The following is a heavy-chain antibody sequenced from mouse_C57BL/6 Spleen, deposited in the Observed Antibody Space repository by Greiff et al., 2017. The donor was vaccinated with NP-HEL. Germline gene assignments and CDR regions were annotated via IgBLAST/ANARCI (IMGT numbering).Heavy chain of an antibody. J-gene: IGHJ3*01. CDR1: GFTFSSYG. Sequence: DVMLVESGGDLVKPGGSLKLSCAASGFTFSSYGMSWVRQTPDKRLEWVATISSGGSYTYYPDSVKGRFTISRDNAKNTLYLQMSSLKSEDTAMYYCARDYGSSSAWFAYWGQGTLVTVSA. CDR2: ISSGGSYT. V-gene: IGHV5-6*02. D-gene: IGHD1-1*01. CDR3: ARDYGSSSAWFAY.